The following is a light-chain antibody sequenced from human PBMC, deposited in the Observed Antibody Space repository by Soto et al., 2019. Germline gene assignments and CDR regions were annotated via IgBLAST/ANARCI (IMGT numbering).Light chain of an antibody. CDR1: QNILYSNNY. V-gene: IGKV4-1*01. Sequence: DIVMTQSPDSLAVSLGERATINCKSSQNILYSNNYLAWYQQKPGQPPKLLIYWASTRESGVPDRFSGSGSGTDFTLTISSLQAEDVAVYYCQQYHNTPLTFGGGTRVESK. J-gene: IGKJ4*01. CDR3: QQYHNTPLT. CDR2: WAS.